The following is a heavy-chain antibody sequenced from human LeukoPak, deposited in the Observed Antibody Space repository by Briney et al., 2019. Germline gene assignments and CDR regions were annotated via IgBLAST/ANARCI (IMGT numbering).Heavy chain of an antibody. Sequence: PSETLSLTCAVYGGSFSGYYWSWIRQPPGKGLEWIGEINHSGSTNYNPSLKSRVTISVDTSKNQFSLKLSSVTAADTAVYYCARTRRYLTMTYYFDYWGQGTLVTVSS. J-gene: IGHJ4*02. CDR3: ARTRRYLTMTYYFDY. CDR2: INHSGST. CDR1: GGSFSGYY. D-gene: IGHD3-9*01. V-gene: IGHV4-34*01.